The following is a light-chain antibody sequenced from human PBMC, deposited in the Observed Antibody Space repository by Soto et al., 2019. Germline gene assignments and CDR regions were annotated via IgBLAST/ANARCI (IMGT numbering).Light chain of an antibody. CDR1: NSNVGSNS. J-gene: IGLJ3*02. V-gene: IGLV1-44*01. CDR3: AAWDDNLNGGV. CDR2: ANI. Sequence: QSVLTQPPSASGTPGQRVTISCSGGNSNVGSNSINWYQQLPGTAPKLLIYANIHRPSGVPDRFSGSKSGTSASLAISGLQSEDETDYFCAAWDDNLNGGVFGGGTKVTVL.